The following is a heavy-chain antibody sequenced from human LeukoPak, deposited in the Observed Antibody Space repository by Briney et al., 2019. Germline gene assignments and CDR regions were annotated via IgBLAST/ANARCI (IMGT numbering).Heavy chain of an antibody. CDR1: GFTFSSYA. J-gene: IGHJ5*02. CDR3: ARNLGTSNWFDP. D-gene: IGHD1-1*01. CDR2: IRYDGSNK. Sequence: GGSLRLSCAASGFTFSSYAMHWVRQAPGKGLEWVAFIRYDGSNKYYADSVKGRFTISRDNAKNSLYLQVNSLRAEGTAVYYCARNLGTSNWFDPWGQGTLVTVSS. V-gene: IGHV3-30*04.